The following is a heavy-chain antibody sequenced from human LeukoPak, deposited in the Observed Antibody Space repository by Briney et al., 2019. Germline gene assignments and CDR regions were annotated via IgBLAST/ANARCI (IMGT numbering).Heavy chain of an antibody. Sequence: SVKVSCKASGGTFSSYAISWVRQAPGQGLEWMGGIIPIFGTANYAQKFQGRVTITADESTSTAYMKLSSLRSEDTAVYYCARARSLEGFDYWGQGTLVTVSS. CDR1: GGTFSSYA. CDR3: ARARSLEGFDY. V-gene: IGHV1-69*13. D-gene: IGHD2-15*01. J-gene: IGHJ4*02. CDR2: IIPIFGTA.